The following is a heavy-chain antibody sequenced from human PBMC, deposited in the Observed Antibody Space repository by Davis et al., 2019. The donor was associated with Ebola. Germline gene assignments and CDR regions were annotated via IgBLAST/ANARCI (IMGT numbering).Heavy chain of an antibody. CDR3: AKAGVASYDF. CDR2: ISGTRDTT. CDR1: GLTFSSNA. J-gene: IGHJ4*02. V-gene: IGHV3-23*01. D-gene: IGHD5-12*01. Sequence: GGSLRLSCAASGLTFSSNAMSWVRQAPGKGLEWVSSISGTRDTTKYADSVKGRFTISRDNSKNTLYLQMNSLRAEDTAVYYCAKAGVASYDFWGQGTLVTVSS.